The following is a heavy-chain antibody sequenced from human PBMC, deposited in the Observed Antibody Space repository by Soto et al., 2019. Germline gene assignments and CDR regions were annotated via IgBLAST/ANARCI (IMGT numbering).Heavy chain of an antibody. J-gene: IGHJ6*03. CDR3: ARDRGVAPPVAGNTHYYYYMDV. Sequence: ASVKVSCKTSGYTFNTYGVTWVRQAPGQGLEWIGWISTYNGDTNYAQSVQGRVTMTTDTSTSTAYLELGSLTSDDTAVYYCARDRGVAPPVAGNTHYYYYMDVWGKGTTVTVSS. CDR2: ISTYNGDT. V-gene: IGHV1-18*01. CDR1: GYTFNTYG. D-gene: IGHD6-19*01.